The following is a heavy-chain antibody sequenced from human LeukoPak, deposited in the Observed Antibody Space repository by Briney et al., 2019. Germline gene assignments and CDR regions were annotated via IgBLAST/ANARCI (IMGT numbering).Heavy chain of an antibody. J-gene: IGHJ4*02. CDR1: GFTFSSYG. D-gene: IGHD6-19*01. CDR2: ISYDGSDK. V-gene: IGHV3-30*18. CDR3: AEGGGWSQLDY. Sequence: GGSLRLSCAASGFTFSSYGMHWVRQAPGKGLEWVAVISYDGSDKYYADSVKGRFTISRDNSKNTLYLQMNSLRAEDTAVYYCAEGGGWSQLDYWGQGTLVTVSS.